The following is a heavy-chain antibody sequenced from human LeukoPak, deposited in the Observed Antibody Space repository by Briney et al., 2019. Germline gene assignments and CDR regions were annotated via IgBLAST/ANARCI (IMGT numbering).Heavy chain of an antibody. V-gene: IGHV7-4-1*02. CDR2: INTNTGNP. J-gene: IGHJ5*02. CDR3: ARTGVSIAAAGKFDP. CDR1: GYTFSSYD. Sequence: ASVKVSCKASGYTFSSYDIIWVRQAPGQGLEWMGWINTNTGNPTYAQGFTGRFVFSLDTSVSTAYLQISSLKAEDTAVYYCARTGVSIAAAGKFDPWGQGTLVTVSS. D-gene: IGHD6-13*01.